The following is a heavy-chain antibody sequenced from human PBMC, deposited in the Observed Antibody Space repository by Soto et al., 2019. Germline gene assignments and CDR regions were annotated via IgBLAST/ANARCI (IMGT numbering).Heavy chain of an antibody. D-gene: IGHD7-27*01. J-gene: IGHJ4*02. V-gene: IGHV3-23*01. CDR2: ISGSGSST. CDR3: AKAWGIDY. Sequence: APGKGLEWVSTISGSGSSTYSADSVKGRFTISRDNSKNTLYLQMNSLRVEDTAIYYCAKAWGIDYWGQGTLVTVSS.